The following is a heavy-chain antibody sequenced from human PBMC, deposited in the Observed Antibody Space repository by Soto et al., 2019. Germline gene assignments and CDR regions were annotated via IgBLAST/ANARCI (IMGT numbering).Heavy chain of an antibody. J-gene: IGHJ4*02. CDR2: IMGDGSST. V-gene: IGHV3-74*01. CDR3: ARGAFGAYYFDY. Sequence: EVQLVESGGGLVQPGGSLRLSCAASGFTFSSYWMHWVRQAPGKGLVWVSRIMGDGSSTNYADSVKGRFTISRDNAKNTFHLQMNSLRAEDTAVYYCARGAFGAYYFDYWGQGSLVTVSS. CDR1: GFTFSSYW. D-gene: IGHD3-3*01.